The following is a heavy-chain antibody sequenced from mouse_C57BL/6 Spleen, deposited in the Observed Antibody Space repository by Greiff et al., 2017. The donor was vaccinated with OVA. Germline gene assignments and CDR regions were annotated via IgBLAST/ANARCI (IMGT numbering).Heavy chain of an antibody. CDR2: ISSGGSYT. V-gene: IGHV5-6*01. Sequence: EVQGVESGGDLVKPGGSLKLSCAASGFTFSSYGMSWVRQTPDKRLEWVATISSGGSYTYYPDSVKGRFTISRDNAKNTLYLQMSSLKSEDTAMYYCARHGNYDDYWGQGTTLTVSS. CDR1: GFTFSSYG. CDR3: ARHGNYDDY. J-gene: IGHJ2*01. D-gene: IGHD4-1*01.